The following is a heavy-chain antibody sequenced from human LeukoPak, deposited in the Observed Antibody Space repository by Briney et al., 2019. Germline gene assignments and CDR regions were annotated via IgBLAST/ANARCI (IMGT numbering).Heavy chain of an antibody. J-gene: IGHJ4*02. D-gene: IGHD1-1*01. V-gene: IGHV1-69*13. Sequence: ASVKAPCKASGGTFSNHAVSWVRQAPGQGLEWMGGIIPIFGTANYAQKFQGRVTITADESTSTAYMELSSLRSEDTAVYYCARAHRQLERLGRYYFDYWGQGTLVTVSS. CDR3: ARAHRQLERLGRYYFDY. CDR2: IIPIFGTA. CDR1: GGTFSNHA.